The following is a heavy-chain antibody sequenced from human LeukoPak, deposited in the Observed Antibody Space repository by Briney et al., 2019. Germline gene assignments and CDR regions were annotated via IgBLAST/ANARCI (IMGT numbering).Heavy chain of an antibody. CDR3: AKAVIPGGGPRDS. V-gene: IGHV1-18*04. CDR1: GYTFSSYS. Sequence: GASVKVSCKASGYTFSSYSISWVRQAPGQGLEWVGWISGYNGNRNYAQKVQGRVTMTTDTSTRTSYMELRSLRSDDTAVYYCAKAVIPGGGPRDSWGQGTLVTVSS. CDR2: ISGYNGNR. D-gene: IGHD2-15*01. J-gene: IGHJ4*02.